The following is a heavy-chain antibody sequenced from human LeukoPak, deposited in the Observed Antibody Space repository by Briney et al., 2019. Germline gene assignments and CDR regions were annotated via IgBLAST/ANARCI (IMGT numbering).Heavy chain of an antibody. D-gene: IGHD6-25*01. CDR3: ARDAAKARLAYFDY. J-gene: IGHJ4*02. CDR2: IYYSGST. Sequence: SETLSLTCTVSGGSISSSSYYWGWIRQPPGKGLEWIGSIYYSGSTYCNPSLKSRVTISVDTSKNQFSLKLSSVTAADTAVYYCARDAAKARLAYFDYWGQGTLVTVSS. V-gene: IGHV4-39*07. CDR1: GGSISSSSYY.